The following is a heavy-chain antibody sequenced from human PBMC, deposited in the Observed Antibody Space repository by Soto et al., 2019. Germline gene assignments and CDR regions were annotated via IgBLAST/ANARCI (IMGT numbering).Heavy chain of an antibody. CDR1: VGSFSGYF. J-gene: IGHJ4*02. Sequence: PSETLSRTCAACVGSFSGYFWSWVRQPPGNGLEWVGEINRTGGTSFNPSLKSRVTIAIDTSKKQFSLTLSSVTASDTAVYYLARSCGRYSFGYWGQVTVVTVSS. V-gene: IGHV4-34*01. CDR2: INRTGGT. CDR3: ARSCGRYSFGY. D-gene: IGHD5-18*01.